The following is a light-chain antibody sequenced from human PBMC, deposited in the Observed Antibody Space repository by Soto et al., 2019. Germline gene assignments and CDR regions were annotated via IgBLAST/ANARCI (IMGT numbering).Light chain of an antibody. CDR3: QQSYSTQYP. Sequence: DIQMTQSPTSLSASVGDRVSITCRASRSVRSYLNWYQQKPGKAPRLLIYGASRSQSGVPARFSGSGSGTDFTLIISNLQPEDFATYYCQQSYSTQYPFGQGTRLESK. V-gene: IGKV1-39*01. CDR2: GAS. J-gene: IGKJ2*01. CDR1: RSVRSY.